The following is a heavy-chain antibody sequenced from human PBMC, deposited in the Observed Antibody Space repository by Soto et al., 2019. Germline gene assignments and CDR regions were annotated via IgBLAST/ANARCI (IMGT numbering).Heavy chain of an antibody. D-gene: IGHD2-2*01. J-gene: IGHJ4*02. CDR2: ISYDGSDE. V-gene: IGHV3-30*18. CDR1: GFTFSSFG. Sequence: ESGGGVVQPGRSLRLSCAASGFTFSSFGMHWVRQAPGKGLEWVALISYDGSDEYYRDSVKGRFTISRDNSKNTLFLQVNSLRTEDTAVYYCAKDTSPGVSASSSDYWGQGALVTVSS. CDR3: AKDTSPGVSASSSDY.